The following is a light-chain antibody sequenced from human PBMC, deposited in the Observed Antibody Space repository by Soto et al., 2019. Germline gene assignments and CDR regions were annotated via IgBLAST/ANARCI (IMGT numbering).Light chain of an antibody. Sequence: DIQMTQSPSSLSASVGDRVTITCQASQDISHYLNWYQQKPGKAPKLLVYDASNLEEGVPSRFSGSESGTDFSLTISSLQPEDIATYYCQQFDDHPITFGQGTRLEIK. CDR2: DAS. CDR3: QQFDDHPIT. V-gene: IGKV1-33*01. CDR1: QDISHY. J-gene: IGKJ5*01.